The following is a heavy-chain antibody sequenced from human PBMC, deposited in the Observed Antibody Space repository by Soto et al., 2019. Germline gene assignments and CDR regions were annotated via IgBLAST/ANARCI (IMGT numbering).Heavy chain of an antibody. CDR3: ARPYYDILTGYYPQELDY. CDR2: INPSGGST. Sequence: QVQLVQSGAEVKKPGASVKVSCKASGYTFTSYYMHWVRQAPGQGLEWMGIINPSGGSTSYAQKFQGSVTMTRDTSTSTVYMELSSLRSEDTAVYYCARPYYDILTGYYPQELDYWGQGTLVTVSS. D-gene: IGHD3-9*01. V-gene: IGHV1-46*03. J-gene: IGHJ4*02. CDR1: GYTFTSYY.